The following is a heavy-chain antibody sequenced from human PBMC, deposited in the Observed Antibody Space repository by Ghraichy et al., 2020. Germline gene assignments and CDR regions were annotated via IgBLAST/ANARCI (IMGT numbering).Heavy chain of an antibody. D-gene: IGHD5-18*01. Sequence: GGSLRLSCAASGFTFSNYAMHWVRQAPGRGLEWVAVISYDGTTKYYGDSVKGRFTISRDNSKNTLFLQVNSLRAEDTALYYCARDLPPSSPVYSYGYGSDYWGQGTLVTVSS. V-gene: IGHV3-30*03. CDR3: ARDLPPSSPVYSYGYGSDY. CDR2: ISYDGTTK. J-gene: IGHJ4*02. CDR1: GFTFSNYA.